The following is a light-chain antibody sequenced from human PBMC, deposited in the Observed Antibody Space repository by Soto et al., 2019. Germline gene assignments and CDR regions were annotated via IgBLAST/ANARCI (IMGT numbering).Light chain of an antibody. CDR1: KRLLQSNGYTY. J-gene: IGKJ1*01. V-gene: IGKV2-28*01. Sequence: DIVMTQSPLSLPVTPGEPASISCSSSKRLLQSNGYTYLDWYLQKPGQSPQLLIYFGSYRASGVPDRFSGSGSGTDFTLKIRRVEAEDDGVYYCMQSQQSPPTFGQGTKVEI. CDR3: MQSQQSPPT. CDR2: FGS.